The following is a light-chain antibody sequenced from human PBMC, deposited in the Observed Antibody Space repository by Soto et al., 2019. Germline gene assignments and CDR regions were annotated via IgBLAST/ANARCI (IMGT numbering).Light chain of an antibody. J-gene: IGKJ1*01. V-gene: IGKV3-20*01. CDR2: GGS. CDR3: QQYGSSQWT. CDR1: QSVSSY. Sequence: EIVLTQSPATLSLSPGERATLSCRASQSVSSYLAWYQQKPGQAPRLLIYGGSNRATGIPDRFSGSGSGTDFTLTISRLEPEDFAVYYCQQYGSSQWTFGQGTKVDIK.